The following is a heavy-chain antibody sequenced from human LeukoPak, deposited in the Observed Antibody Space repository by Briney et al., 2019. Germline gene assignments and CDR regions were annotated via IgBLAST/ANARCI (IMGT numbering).Heavy chain of an antibody. Sequence: GGSLRLSCAASGFTFSSYSMNWVRQAPGKGLEWVSSISTSSTHIYYADSVKGRFTISRDNAKNSLYLQMNSLRAEDTAVYYCARDPPFIIGTTFFDYWGHGTLVTVSS. CDR1: GFTFSSYS. J-gene: IGHJ4*01. CDR3: ARDPPFIIGTTFFDY. CDR2: ISTSSTHI. D-gene: IGHD1-20*01. V-gene: IGHV3-21*01.